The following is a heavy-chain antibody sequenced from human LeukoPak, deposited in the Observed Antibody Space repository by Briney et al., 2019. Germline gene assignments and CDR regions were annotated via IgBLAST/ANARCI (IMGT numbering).Heavy chain of an antibody. CDR2: ISGSGGST. CDR3: AKAAYDYVWGSYHGYYFDY. Sequence: GGFLRLSCAASGLTFSSYAMSWVRQAPGKGLEWVSAISGSGGSTYYADSVKGRFTISRDNSKNTLYLQMNSLRAEDTAVYYCAKAAYDYVWGSYHGYYFDYWGQGTLVTVSS. J-gene: IGHJ4*02. D-gene: IGHD3-16*02. V-gene: IGHV3-23*01. CDR1: GLTFSSYA.